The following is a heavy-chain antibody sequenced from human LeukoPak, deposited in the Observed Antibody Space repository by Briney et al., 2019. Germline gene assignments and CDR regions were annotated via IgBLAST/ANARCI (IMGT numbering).Heavy chain of an antibody. J-gene: IGHJ4*02. Sequence: ASVKVSCKGSGGTLSNTVITWVRQAPGQGLEWMGRIIPLLVSTNYAPQFHARVTITADKSTNTAYMDLSSLTSEDTAVYFCATGTGGYNEHWGQGTLVTVSS. CDR3: ATGTGGYNEH. CDR2: IIPLLVST. V-gene: IGHV1-69*04. CDR1: GGTLSNTV. D-gene: IGHD5-24*01.